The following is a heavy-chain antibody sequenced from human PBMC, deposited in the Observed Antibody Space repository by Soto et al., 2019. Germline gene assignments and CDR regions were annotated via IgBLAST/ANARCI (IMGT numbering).Heavy chain of an antibody. CDR1: GFSFSSYS. CDR3: VRDSGWAFDI. J-gene: IGHJ3*02. CDR2: LSSSKTYI. V-gene: IGHV3-48*02. Sequence: EVQLVESGGDLVQPGQSLRLSCAASGFSFSSYSMNWVRQAPGKGLEWISYLSSSKTYIWYADSVKGRFTISRDNAKNSLSLQINSQRDEDTAVYYCVRDSGWAFDIWGLGPMVTFSS. D-gene: IGHD6-19*01.